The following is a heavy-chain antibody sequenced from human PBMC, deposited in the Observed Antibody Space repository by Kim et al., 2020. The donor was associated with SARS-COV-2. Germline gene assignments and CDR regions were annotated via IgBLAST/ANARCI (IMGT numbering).Heavy chain of an antibody. CDR2: INHSGST. J-gene: IGHJ5*02. CDR1: GGSFSGYY. D-gene: IGHD2-15*01. V-gene: IGHV4-34*01. CDR3: ARGLLVVVVAATRWFDP. Sequence: SETLSLTCAVYGGSFSGYYWSWIRQPPGKGLEWIGEINHSGSTNYNPSLKSRVTISVDTSKNQFSLKLSSVTAADTAVYYCARGLLVVVVAATRWFDPWGQGTLVTVSS.